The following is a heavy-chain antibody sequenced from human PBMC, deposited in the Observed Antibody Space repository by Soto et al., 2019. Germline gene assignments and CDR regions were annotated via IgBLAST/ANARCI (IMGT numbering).Heavy chain of an antibody. V-gene: IGHV1-3*01. Sequence: ASVKVSCKASGYTFTSYAMHWVRQAPGQRLEWMGWINAGNGNTKYSQKFQGRVTITRDTSASTAYIELSSLRSEDTAVYYCARDLSAGTHWFDPWGQGTLVTVSS. CDR1: GYTFTSYA. CDR2: INAGNGNT. CDR3: ARDLSAGTHWFDP. J-gene: IGHJ5*02. D-gene: IGHD6-13*01.